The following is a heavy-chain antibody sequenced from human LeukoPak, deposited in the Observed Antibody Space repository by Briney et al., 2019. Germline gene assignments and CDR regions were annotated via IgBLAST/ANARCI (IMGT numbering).Heavy chain of an antibody. D-gene: IGHD3-3*01. CDR2: IYYSGST. Sequence: SETLSLTCTVSGGSISSSSYYWGSIRQPPGKGLEWIGSIYYSGSTYYNPSLKSRVTISVDTSKNQFSLKLSSVTAADTAVYYCARVGSGSGYWGQGTLVTVSS. CDR1: GGSISSSSYY. J-gene: IGHJ4*02. CDR3: ARVGSGSGY. V-gene: IGHV4-39*07.